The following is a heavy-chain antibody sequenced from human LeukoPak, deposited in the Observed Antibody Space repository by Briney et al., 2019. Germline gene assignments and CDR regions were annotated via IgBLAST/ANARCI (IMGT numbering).Heavy chain of an antibody. D-gene: IGHD3-22*01. CDR3: ARENHDSGRVRWFDP. CDR1: GASISSYY. J-gene: IGHJ5*02. CDR2: MYISGST. V-gene: IGHV4-4*07. Sequence: PSETLSLTCTVSGASISSYYWSWIRQPAGKGLEWIGRMYISGSTNYNPSLKSRVTMSVDTSKNQFSLKLSSVTAADTAVYYCARENHDSGRVRWFDPWGQGTLVTVSS.